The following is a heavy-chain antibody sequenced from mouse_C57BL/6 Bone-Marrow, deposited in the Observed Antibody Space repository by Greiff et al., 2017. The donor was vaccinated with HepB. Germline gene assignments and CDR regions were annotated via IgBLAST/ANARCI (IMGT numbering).Heavy chain of an antibody. CDR1: GFSLTSYG. D-gene: IGHD1-1*01. CDR2: IWSGGST. V-gene: IGHV2-2*01. Sequence: VQVVESGPGLVQPSQSLSITCTVSGFSLTSYGVHWVRQSPGKGLEWLGVIWSGGSTDYNAAFISRLSISKDNSKSQVFFKMNSLQADDTAIYYWARTSYYYGSSYRYFDVWGTGTTVTVSS. CDR3: ARTSYYYGSSYRYFDV. J-gene: IGHJ1*03.